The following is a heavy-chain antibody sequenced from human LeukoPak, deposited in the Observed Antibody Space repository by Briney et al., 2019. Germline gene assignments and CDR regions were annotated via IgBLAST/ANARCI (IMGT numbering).Heavy chain of an antibody. CDR3: AREYYYYYYMDV. V-gene: IGHV3-7*01. J-gene: IGHJ6*03. CDR2: IKQDGSEK. Sequence: QPGGSLRLSCAASGFTFSSYSMTWVRQAPGKGLEWVANIKQDGSEKYYVDSVKGRFTISRDNAKNSLYLQMNSLRAEDTAVYYCAREYYYYYYMDVWGKGTTVTVSS. CDR1: GFTFSSYS.